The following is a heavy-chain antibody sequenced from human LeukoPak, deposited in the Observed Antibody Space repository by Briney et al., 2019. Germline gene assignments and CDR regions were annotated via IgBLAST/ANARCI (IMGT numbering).Heavy chain of an antibody. CDR1: GYSFTSYW. V-gene: IGHV5-51*01. CDR2: IYPGDSDT. CDR3: ARGDGYCSGGSCYFDY. Sequence: GESLQISCKGSGYSFTSYWIGWVRQMPGKGLEWMGIIYPGDSDTRYGPSFQGQVTISADKSISTAYLQWSSLKASDTAMYYCARGDGYCSGGSCYFDYWGQGTLVTVSS. D-gene: IGHD2-15*01. J-gene: IGHJ4*02.